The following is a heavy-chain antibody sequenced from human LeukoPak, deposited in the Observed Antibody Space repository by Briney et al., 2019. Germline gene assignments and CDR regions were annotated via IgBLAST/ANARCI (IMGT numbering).Heavy chain of an antibody. V-gene: IGHV3-49*04. J-gene: IGHJ4*02. D-gene: IGHD3-22*01. Sequence: GGSLRLSCTASGFTFGDYAMSWVRRAPGKGLEWVGFIRSKAYGGTTEYAASVKGRFTISRDDSKSIAYLQMNSLKTEDTAVYYCTRDAFYYDSSGYYRFDYWGQGTLVTVSS. CDR2: IRSKAYGGTT. CDR3: TRDAFYYDSSGYYRFDY. CDR1: GFTFGDYA.